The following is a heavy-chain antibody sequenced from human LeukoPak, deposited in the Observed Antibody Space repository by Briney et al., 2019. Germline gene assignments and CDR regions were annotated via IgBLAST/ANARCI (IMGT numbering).Heavy chain of an antibody. J-gene: IGHJ4*02. CDR1: GYTFIGYY. V-gene: IGHV1-2*02. Sequence: ASVKVSRKASGYTFIGYYMHRVRQAPGQGLEWMGWINPSSGGTNYAQKFQGRVTMTRDTSISTAYMELSRLISDDTAVYYCARDYDSSGYQPPDYWGQGTLVTVSS. D-gene: IGHD3-22*01. CDR2: INPSSGGT. CDR3: ARDYDSSGYQPPDY.